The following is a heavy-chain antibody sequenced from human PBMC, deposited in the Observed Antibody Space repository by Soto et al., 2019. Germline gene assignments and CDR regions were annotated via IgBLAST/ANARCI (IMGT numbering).Heavy chain of an antibody. J-gene: IGHJ4*02. CDR1: GFTFSSYA. V-gene: IGHV3-23*01. Sequence: GGSLRLSCAASGFTFSSYAMSWVRQAPGKGLEWVSAISGSGGSTYYADSVKGRFTISRDNSKNTLYLQMNSLRAEDTAVYYCAKDPGRYSSSWYGLLDYWDQGTLVTVSS. CDR2: ISGSGGST. D-gene: IGHD6-13*01. CDR3: AKDPGRYSSSWYGLLDY.